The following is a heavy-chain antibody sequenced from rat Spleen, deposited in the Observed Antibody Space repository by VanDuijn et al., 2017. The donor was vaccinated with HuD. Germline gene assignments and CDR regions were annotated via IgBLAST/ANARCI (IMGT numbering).Heavy chain of an antibody. J-gene: IGHJ2*01. CDR1: GFTFSDHY. CDR2: ISYDGSST. V-gene: IGHV5-29*01. Sequence: EVQLVESDGGLVQPGRSLKLSCVASGFTFSDHYMAWVRQAPTKGLEWVATISYDGSSTYYRDSVKGRFTISRDNAKSTLFLRMDSLRSEDTATYYCTRDRTVAFDYWGQGVMVTVSS. CDR3: TRDRTVAFDY. D-gene: IGHD1-1*01.